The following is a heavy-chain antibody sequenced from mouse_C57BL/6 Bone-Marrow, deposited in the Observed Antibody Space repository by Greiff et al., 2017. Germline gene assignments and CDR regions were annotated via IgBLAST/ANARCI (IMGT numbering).Heavy chain of an antibody. J-gene: IGHJ3*01. CDR2: ISDGGSYT. Sequence: EVMLVESGGGLVKPGGSLKLSCAASGFTFSSYAMSWVRQTPEKRLEWVATISDGGSYTYYPDNVKGRFTISRDNAKNNLYLQMSHLKSEDTSMYYCGRGGSYYGNYTGFAYWGQGTLVTVSA. CDR1: GFTFSSYA. V-gene: IGHV5-4*03. D-gene: IGHD2-10*01. CDR3: GRGGSYYGNYTGFAY.